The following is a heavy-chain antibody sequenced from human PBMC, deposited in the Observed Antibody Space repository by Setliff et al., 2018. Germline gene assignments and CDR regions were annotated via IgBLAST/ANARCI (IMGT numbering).Heavy chain of an antibody. J-gene: IGHJ4*02. CDR2: IDYSGST. CDR3: ARRSSFWSGYFDY. D-gene: IGHD3-3*01. V-gene: IGHV4-39*07. CDR1: GGSISSSSYY. Sequence: LSLTCTVSGGSISSSSYYWGWIRQPPGKGLEWIGTIDYSGSTYYNPSLKSRVTISVDTSKNQFSLKLNSVTAADTAVYYCARRSSFWSGYFDYWGQGTLVTVSS.